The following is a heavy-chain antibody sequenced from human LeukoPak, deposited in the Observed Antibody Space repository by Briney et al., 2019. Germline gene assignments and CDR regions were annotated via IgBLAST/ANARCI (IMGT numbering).Heavy chain of an antibody. J-gene: IGHJ6*03. Sequence: SETLSLTCTVSGGSISSYDWSWIRQPPGKGLECIGYIYYSGSTNYSPSLKSRVTISVDTSKNQFSLKLSSVTAADTAVYYCARVRAVWGELPGLYYYYYMDVWGKGTTVTVSS. CDR3: ARVRAVWGELPGLYYYYYMDV. CDR1: GGSISSYD. D-gene: IGHD1-26*01. CDR2: IYYSGST. V-gene: IGHV4-59*01.